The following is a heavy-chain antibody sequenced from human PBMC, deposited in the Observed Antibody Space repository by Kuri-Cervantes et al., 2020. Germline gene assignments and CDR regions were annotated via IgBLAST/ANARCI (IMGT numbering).Heavy chain of an antibody. CDR3: ARAQTLLWLDPAFDI. J-gene: IGHJ3*02. Sequence: GESLKISCAASGFTFSSYEMSWVRQAPGKGLEWVSAISGSGGSTYYADSVKGRFTISRDNSKNTLYLQMNSLRAEGTAVYYCARAQTLLWLDPAFDIWGQGTMVTVSS. D-gene: IGHD3-10*01. CDR2: ISGSGGST. CDR1: GFTFSSYE. V-gene: IGHV3-23*01.